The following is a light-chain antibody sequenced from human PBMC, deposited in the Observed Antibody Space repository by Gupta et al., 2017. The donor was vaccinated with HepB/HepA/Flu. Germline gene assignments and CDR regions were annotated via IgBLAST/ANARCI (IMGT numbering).Light chain of an antibody. CDR3: QQYFGGTRT. Sequence: DVQVTQSPSSLSASLGDRVTITCRASQGISDRLAWYQQEAGKVPKLLIYAASSLQSGVPSRFSGRGFGTDFSITISSLQHEDVATYYCQQYFGGTRTFGQGTKVEI. V-gene: IGKV1-27*01. CDR1: QGISDR. CDR2: AAS. J-gene: IGKJ1*01.